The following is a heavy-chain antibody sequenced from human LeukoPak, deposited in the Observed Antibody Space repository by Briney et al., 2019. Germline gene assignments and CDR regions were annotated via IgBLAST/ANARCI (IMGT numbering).Heavy chain of an antibody. J-gene: IGHJ3*02. V-gene: IGHV3-7*01. Sequence: GGSLRLSCAASGFTFSSYWMSWVRQAPGKGLEWVANIKQDGGEKYYVDSVKGRFTISRDNAKNSVYLQMNSLRAQDTAVYYCARDQILGYCSGGSCPPDAFDIWGQGTMVTVSS. CDR2: IKQDGGEK. D-gene: IGHD2-15*01. CDR1: GFTFSSYW. CDR3: ARDQILGYCSGGSCPPDAFDI.